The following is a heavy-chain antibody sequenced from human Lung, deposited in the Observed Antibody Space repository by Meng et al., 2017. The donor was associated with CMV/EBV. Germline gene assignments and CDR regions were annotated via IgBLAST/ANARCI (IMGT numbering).Heavy chain of an antibody. Sequence: GGSLRLSCAASGFTFSSYAMTWVRQAPGKGLEWVSEISGSGGNTYYADSVKGRFAISRDNSKNTLYLQMNSLRADDTAVYYCAKPFYYYESINYYQDYWGQGTMVTVSS. CDR3: AKPFYYYESINYYQDY. D-gene: IGHD3-22*01. V-gene: IGHV3-23*01. CDR2: ISGSGGNT. CDR1: GFTFSSYA. J-gene: IGHJ4*02.